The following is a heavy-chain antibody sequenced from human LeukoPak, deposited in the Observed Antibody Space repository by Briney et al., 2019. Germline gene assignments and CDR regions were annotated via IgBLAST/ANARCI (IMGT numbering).Heavy chain of an antibody. CDR1: GFTVSSNY. CDR2: SYRGGST. J-gene: IGHJ4*02. CDR3: ARDGYDSSGFDY. V-gene: IGHV3-66*02. D-gene: IGHD3-22*01. Sequence: GGSLRLSGAASGFTVSSNYMSWVRQAPGKGVEWVSVSYRGGSTYSADSVKGQFTISRDNSKNTLYLKMNSLRADDPAVYYCARDGYDSSGFDYWGQGTLVTVSS.